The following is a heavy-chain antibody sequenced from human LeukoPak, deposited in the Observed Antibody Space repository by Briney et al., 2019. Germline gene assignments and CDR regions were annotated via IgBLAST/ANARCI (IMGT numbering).Heavy chain of an antibody. Sequence: PSETLSLTCAVYGGSFIGFHWSWIRQPPGKGLEWIGYIYYTGSTGYNPSLKSRVTISVDTSKNQFSLKLSSETAADTAVYYCARKRIAARHFDYWGQGTLVTVSS. CDR1: GGSFIGFH. CDR3: ARKRIAARHFDY. J-gene: IGHJ4*02. CDR2: IYYTGST. D-gene: IGHD6-6*01. V-gene: IGHV4-59*12.